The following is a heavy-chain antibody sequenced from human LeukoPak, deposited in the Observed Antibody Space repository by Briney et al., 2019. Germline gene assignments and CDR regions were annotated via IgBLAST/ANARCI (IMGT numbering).Heavy chain of an antibody. D-gene: IGHD3-22*01. CDR3: ARGPRYGSSGYPNYGMDV. V-gene: IGHV3-13*01. CDR1: GFTFSSHD. CDR2: IGTGGDT. Sequence: GGSLRLSCAASGFTFSSHDMHWVRQATGKGLEWVSAIGTGGDTYYVDAVKGRFTISRENAKNSLYLQMNSLRAGDTAVNYCARGPRYGSSGYPNYGMDVWGQGTTVTVSS. J-gene: IGHJ6*02.